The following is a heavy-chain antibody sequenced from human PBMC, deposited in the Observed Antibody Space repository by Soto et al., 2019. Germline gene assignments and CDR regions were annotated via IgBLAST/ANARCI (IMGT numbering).Heavy chain of an antibody. D-gene: IGHD3-22*01. CDR1: GYTFTSYY. CDR2: INPSGGST. J-gene: IGHJ3*02. V-gene: IGHV1-46*01. Sequence: EASVKVSCKASGYTFTSYYMHWVRQAPGQGLEWMGIINPSGGSTSYAQKFQGRVTMTRDTSTSTVYMELSSLRSEDTAVYYCARGAYESRGYSSDAFDIWGQGTMVTVSS. CDR3: ARGAYESRGYSSDAFDI.